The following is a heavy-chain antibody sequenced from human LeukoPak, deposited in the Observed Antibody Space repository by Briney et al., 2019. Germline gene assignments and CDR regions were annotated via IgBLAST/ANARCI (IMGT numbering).Heavy chain of an antibody. CDR2: INHSGST. D-gene: IGHD3-3*01. V-gene: IGHV4-34*01. J-gene: IGHJ3*02. Sequence: PSETLSLTCAVYGGSFSGYYWSWIRQPPGKGLEWIGEINHSGSTNYNPSLKSRVTISVDTSKNQFSLKLSSVTAADTAVYYCASSPAYYDFWSGTPNSNPFFDAFDIWGQGTMVTVSS. CDR1: GGSFSGYY. CDR3: ASSPAYYDFWSGTPNSNPFFDAFDI.